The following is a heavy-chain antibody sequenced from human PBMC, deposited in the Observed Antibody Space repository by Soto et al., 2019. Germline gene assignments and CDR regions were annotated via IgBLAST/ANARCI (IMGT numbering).Heavy chain of an antibody. V-gene: IGHV2-5*02. CDR1: GFSLSTSGVG. CDR2: IYWDDDK. J-gene: IGHJ4*02. CDR3: AHRPSYCSGGSCYSGFDY. Sequence: QITLKESGPPLVKPTQTLTLTCTFSGFSLSTSGVGVGWIRQPPGKALEWLALIYWDDDKRYSPSLKSRLTITKDTSKNQVFLTMTNMDPVDTATYYCAHRPSYCSGGSCYSGFDYWGQGTLVTVSS. D-gene: IGHD2-15*01.